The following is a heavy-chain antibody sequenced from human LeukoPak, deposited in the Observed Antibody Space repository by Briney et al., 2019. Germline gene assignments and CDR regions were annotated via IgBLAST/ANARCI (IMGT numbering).Heavy chain of an antibody. D-gene: IGHD6-19*01. CDR3: ARRFSSGWSPTYDY. CDR2: IYNSEGGT. Sequence: SETLSLTCTVSGGPLSTYYWGWIRQPPGKGLEWIGYIYNSEGGTNSNPSLKSRVTISEDTSKNQFSLKLRSVTVADTAVYFCARRFSSGWSPTYDYWGQGILVTVSS. J-gene: IGHJ4*02. V-gene: IGHV4-59*01. CDR1: GGPLSTYY.